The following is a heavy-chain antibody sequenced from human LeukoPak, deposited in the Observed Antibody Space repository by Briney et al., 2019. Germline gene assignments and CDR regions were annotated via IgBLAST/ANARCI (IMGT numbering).Heavy chain of an antibody. V-gene: IGHV3-33*01. CDR2: IWYDGNNK. D-gene: IGHD2/OR15-2a*01. Sequence: PGRSLRLSCAASGFTFSSYGMHWVRQAPGKGLEWVAVIWYDGNNKYYVDSVKGRFTISRDNSENTLYLQMNSLRAEDTAVYYCARDHAFSPDYWGQGTLVTVSS. CDR1: GFTFSSYG. CDR3: ARDHAFSPDY. J-gene: IGHJ4*02.